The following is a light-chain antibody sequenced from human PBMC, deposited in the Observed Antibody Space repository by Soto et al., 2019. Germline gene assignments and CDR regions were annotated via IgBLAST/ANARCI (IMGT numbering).Light chain of an antibody. CDR3: QHYDNFPIT. J-gene: IGKJ5*01. CDR1: QGISSY. CDR2: DAS. Sequence: VIWMTHSPSLLSASTGDRVTISCRMSQGISSYLAWYQQKPGKAPKLLIYDASNLETGVPSRFSGSGSGTDFTFTISNLQPEDIATYYCQHYDNFPITFGQGTRLEIK. V-gene: IGKV1D-8*03.